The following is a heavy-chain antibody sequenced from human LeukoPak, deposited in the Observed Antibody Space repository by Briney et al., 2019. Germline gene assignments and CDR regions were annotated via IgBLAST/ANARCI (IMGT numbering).Heavy chain of an antibody. CDR3: ARGGGYYDSSGYYDFDY. CDR1: GYTFTSYD. V-gene: IGHV1-8*01. J-gene: IGHJ4*02. Sequence: GASVKVSCKASGYTFTSYDINWVRQATGQGREWMGLMNPNSGNTGYAQKFQGRVTMTRNTSISTAYMGLSSLRSEDTAVYYCARGGGYYDSSGYYDFDYWGQGTLVTVSS. CDR2: MNPNSGNT. D-gene: IGHD3-22*01.